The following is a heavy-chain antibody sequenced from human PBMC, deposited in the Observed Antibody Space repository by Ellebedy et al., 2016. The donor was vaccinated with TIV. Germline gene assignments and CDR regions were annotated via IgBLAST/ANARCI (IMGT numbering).Heavy chain of an antibody. CDR3: AVVDFC. J-gene: IGHJ4*02. V-gene: IGHV3-13*01. D-gene: IGHD2-15*01. CDR1: GFTFSIYD. CDR2: IGTAGDT. Sequence: GESLKISCAASGFTFSIYDMHWVRQPTGKGLEWVSAIGTAGDTYYPGSVKGRFTISRENAKNSLYLQMNSLRAGDTAVYYCAVVDFCWGQGTLVTVSS.